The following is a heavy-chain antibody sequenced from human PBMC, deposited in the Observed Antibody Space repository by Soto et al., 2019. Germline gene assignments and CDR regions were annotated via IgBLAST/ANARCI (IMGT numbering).Heavy chain of an antibody. Sequence: QITLKESGPTLVKPAQTLTLTCTFSGFSLITSGVGVGWIRQPPGKALEWLALIYWNDDKFYSPSLRSRLTITKDTSKTQMVLTMNNMDPVDTATYYCPLGGYCTGDSCYSAWGQGTLVTVSS. CDR2: IYWNDDK. D-gene: IGHD2-15*01. J-gene: IGHJ1*01. CDR3: PLGGYCTGDSCYSA. CDR1: GFSLITSGVG. V-gene: IGHV2-5*01.